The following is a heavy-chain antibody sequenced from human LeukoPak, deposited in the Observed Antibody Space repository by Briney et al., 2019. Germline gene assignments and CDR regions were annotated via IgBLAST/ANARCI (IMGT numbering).Heavy chain of an antibody. CDR2: INPTSGYT. CDR3: AKRLVAAGPYFDY. D-gene: IGHD6-13*01. Sequence: PGGSLRLSCAASGFTFSDYYMSWIRQAPGKGLEWLSYINPTSGYTPYADSVRGRFTISRDNAKNSLYLQMNSLRAEDTAVYYCAKRLVAAGPYFDYWGQGTLVTVSS. V-gene: IGHV3-11*03. J-gene: IGHJ4*02. CDR1: GFTFSDYY.